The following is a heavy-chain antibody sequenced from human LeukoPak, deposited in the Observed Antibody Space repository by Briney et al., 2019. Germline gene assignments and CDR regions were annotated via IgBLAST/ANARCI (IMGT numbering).Heavy chain of an antibody. CDR3: AKPMLQLSSSWYAAFDY. J-gene: IGHJ4*02. CDR2: IYSGGST. D-gene: IGHD6-13*01. CDR1: GFTVSSNY. Sequence: PGGSLRLSCAASGFTVSSNYMSWVRQAPGKGLEWVSVIYSGGSTYYADSVKGRFTISRDNSKNTLYLQMNGLRAEDTAVYYCAKPMLQLSSSWYAAFDYWGQGTLVTVSS. V-gene: IGHV3-53*05.